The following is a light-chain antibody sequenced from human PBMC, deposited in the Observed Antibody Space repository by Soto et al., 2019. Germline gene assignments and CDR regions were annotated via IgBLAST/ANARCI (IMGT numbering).Light chain of an antibody. Sequence: QSALTQPPSASGSPGQSVTISCTGTSSDIGAYNYVSWYQQHPGKAPKLMIHEVSERPSGVPDRFSGSKSGNTASLTVSGLQAEDEADYYGRSYAGSNDRWVFGGGTKLVVL. CDR1: SSDIGAYNY. CDR2: EVS. CDR3: RSYAGSNDRWV. J-gene: IGLJ3*02. V-gene: IGLV2-8*01.